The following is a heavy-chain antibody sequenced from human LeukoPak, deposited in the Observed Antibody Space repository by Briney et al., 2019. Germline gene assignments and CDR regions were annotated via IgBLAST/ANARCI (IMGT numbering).Heavy chain of an antibody. D-gene: IGHD5-18*01. CDR1: GFTVSSNY. J-gene: IGHJ4*02. CDR2: ISGSGGST. CDR3: ADTAMVGGFDY. V-gene: IGHV3-23*01. Sequence: GGSLRLSCAASGFTVSSNYMNWVRQAPGKGLEWVSAISGSGGSTYYADSVKGRFTISRDNSKNTLYLQMNSLRAEDTAVYYCADTAMVGGFDYWGQGTLVTVSS.